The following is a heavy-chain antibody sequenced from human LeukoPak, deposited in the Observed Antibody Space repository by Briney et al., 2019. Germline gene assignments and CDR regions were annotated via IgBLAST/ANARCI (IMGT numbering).Heavy chain of an antibody. V-gene: IGHV1-69*05. CDR1: GYTFTSYG. D-gene: IGHD3-10*01. Sequence: SVKVSCKASGYTFTSYGISWVRQAPGQGLEWMGGIIPIFGTANYAQKFQGRVTITTDESTSTAYMELSSLRSEDTAVYYCARSRHFGLWFGDLGGYFDYWGQGTLVTVSS. CDR3: ARSRHFGLWFGDLGGYFDY. J-gene: IGHJ4*02. CDR2: IIPIFGTA.